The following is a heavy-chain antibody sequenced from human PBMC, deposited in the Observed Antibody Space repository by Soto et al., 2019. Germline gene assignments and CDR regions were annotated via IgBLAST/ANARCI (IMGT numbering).Heavy chain of an antibody. CDR2: IIPSFGTP. CDR3: ARDALGFDC. V-gene: IGHV1-69*01. J-gene: IGHJ5*01. Sequence: QVQLEQSGAEVKKPGSSVKVSCKSSGGSFSTYAIGWVRQAPGQGLEWMGQIIPSFGTPNYAKKFQGRVTSTADESTNTAYMELISLRFEDMAIYYCARDALGFDCWGQGTHLTVPS. CDR1: GGSFSTYA.